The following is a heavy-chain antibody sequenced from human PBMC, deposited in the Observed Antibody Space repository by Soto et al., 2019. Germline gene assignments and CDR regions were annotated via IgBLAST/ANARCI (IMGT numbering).Heavy chain of an antibody. CDR1: GYSFAGYW. V-gene: IGHV5-10-1*01. D-gene: IGHD5-12*01. Sequence: GESLKISCKGSGYSFAGYWITWVRQKPGKGLEWMGRIDPSDSQTYYSPSFRGHVTISVTKSITTVFLQWSSLRASDTAMYYCARQIYDSDQGPNFQYSFDSWGQGTPVTVSS. CDR3: ARQIYDSDQGPNFQYSFDS. CDR2: IDPSDSQT. J-gene: IGHJ4*02.